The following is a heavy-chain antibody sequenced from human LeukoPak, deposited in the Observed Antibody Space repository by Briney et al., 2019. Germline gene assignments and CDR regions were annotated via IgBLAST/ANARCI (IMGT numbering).Heavy chain of an antibody. D-gene: IGHD6-19*01. CDR3: AKGGQWLADYYFDY. V-gene: IGHV3-74*01. Sequence: GGSLRLSCAASGFTFSSYWMHWVRQAPGKGPVWVSRINTDGSSTTYADSVKGRFTISRDNSKNTLYLQMNSLRAEDTAVYYCAKGGQWLADYYFDYWGQGTLVTVSS. J-gene: IGHJ4*02. CDR2: INTDGSST. CDR1: GFTFSSYW.